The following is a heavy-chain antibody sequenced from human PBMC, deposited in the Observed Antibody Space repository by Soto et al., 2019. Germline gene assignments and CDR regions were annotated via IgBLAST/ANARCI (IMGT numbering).Heavy chain of an antibody. CDR3: AKTPGIVGATSSFDF. D-gene: IGHD1-26*01. CDR2: IFIDGST. CDR1: GFTVSGNS. J-gene: IGHJ4*02. V-gene: IGHV3-53*01. Sequence: GGSLRLSCGVSGFTVSGNSISWVRQAPGKGLEWISYIFIDGSTYYADSVKGRFTISRDNSKNTLYLQMNSLRAEDTAVYYCAKTPGIVGATSSFDFWGQGTLVTVSS.